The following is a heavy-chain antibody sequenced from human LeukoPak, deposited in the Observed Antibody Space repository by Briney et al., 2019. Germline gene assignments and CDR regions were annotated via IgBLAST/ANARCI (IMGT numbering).Heavy chain of an antibody. CDR1: GGSISSSSYY. CDR2: IYYSGST. Sequence: SETLSLTCTVSGGSISSSSYYWGWIRQPPGKGLEWIGSIYYSGSTYYNPSLKSRVTISVDTSKNQFSLKLSSVTAADTAVYYCARHEATQRRYPDAFDIWGQGTMVTVSS. CDR3: ARHEATQRRYPDAFDI. J-gene: IGHJ3*02. D-gene: IGHD1-1*01. V-gene: IGHV4-39*01.